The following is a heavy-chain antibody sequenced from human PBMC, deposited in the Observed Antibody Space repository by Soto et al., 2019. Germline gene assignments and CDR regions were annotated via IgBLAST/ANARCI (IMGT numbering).Heavy chain of an antibody. CDR3: ARSLNYDFWSGYLIDY. CDR1: GFTFSSYS. D-gene: IGHD3-3*01. Sequence: LRLSCAASGFTFSSYSMNWVRQAPWKGLEWVSYISSSSSTIYYADSVKGRFTISRDNAKNSLYLQMNSLRDEDTAVYYCARSLNYDFWSGYLIDYWGQGTLVTVSS. CDR2: ISSSSSTI. J-gene: IGHJ4*02. V-gene: IGHV3-48*02.